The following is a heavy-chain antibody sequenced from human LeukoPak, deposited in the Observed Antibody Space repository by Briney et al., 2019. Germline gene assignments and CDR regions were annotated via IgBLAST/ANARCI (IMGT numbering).Heavy chain of an antibody. V-gene: IGHV3-48*02. CDR1: GFTFSSYS. CDR2: ISGSDNTI. J-gene: IGHJ4*02. Sequence: QAGGSLRLSCAASGFTFSSYSMNWVRQAPGKGLEWVSYISGSDNTIYYADSVKGRFTISRDNARSSLYLQMNSLRDEDTAVYYCARVHRGYSFGRLDYWGQGTLVTVSS. CDR3: ARVHRGYSFGRLDY. D-gene: IGHD5-12*01.